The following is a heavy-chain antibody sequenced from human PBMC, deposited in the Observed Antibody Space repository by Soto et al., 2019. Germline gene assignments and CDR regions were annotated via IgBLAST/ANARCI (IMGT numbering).Heavy chain of an antibody. D-gene: IGHD6-13*01. V-gene: IGHV3-30-3*01. CDR3: AIVGEKQQLVDYYYGMGV. Sequence: GGSLRLSCAASGFTFSSYAMHWVRQAPGKGLERVAVISYDGSNKYYADSVKGRFTISRDNSKNTLYLHMNSLRAEDTAVYYCAIVGEKQQLVDYYYGMGVWGQGTTVTLSS. CDR1: GFTFSSYA. J-gene: IGHJ6*02. CDR2: ISYDGSNK.